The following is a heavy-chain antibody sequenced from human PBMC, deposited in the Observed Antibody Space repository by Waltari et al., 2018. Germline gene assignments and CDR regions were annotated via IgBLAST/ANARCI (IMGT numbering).Heavy chain of an antibody. CDR2: INTNTHNP. D-gene: IGHD3-16*01. Sequence: QVQLVQSGSELKKPGASVKVFCKASGYNFTDHAMNWVRQAPGQGLQFLGWINTNTHNPFYARGFTGRFVFSLDTSISTAYMEIRSLKTEDTAVYYCARELLGGGAFDSWGQGTLVSVSS. CDR3: ARELLGGGAFDS. V-gene: IGHV7-4-1*01. CDR1: GYNFTDHA. J-gene: IGHJ4*02.